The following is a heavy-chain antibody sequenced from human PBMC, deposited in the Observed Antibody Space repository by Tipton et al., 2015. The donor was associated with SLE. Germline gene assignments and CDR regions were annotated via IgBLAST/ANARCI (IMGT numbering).Heavy chain of an antibody. CDR3: ARGDNWDYMNT. CDR1: GDSISTSIYY. V-gene: IGHV4-39*07. D-gene: IGHD1-7*01. J-gene: IGHJ5*02. Sequence: GLVKPSETLSLICTVSGDSISTSIYYWGWIRQPPGKGLEWIGTIYYSGSTYYNPSLKSRVAISVDTSKNQFSLNLNSVTAADTAVYYCARGDNWDYMNTWGQGTLVSVSS. CDR2: IYYSGST.